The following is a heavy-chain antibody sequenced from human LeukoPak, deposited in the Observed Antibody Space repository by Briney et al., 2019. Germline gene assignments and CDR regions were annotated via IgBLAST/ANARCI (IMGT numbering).Heavy chain of an antibody. V-gene: IGHV3-30*18. CDR2: ISYDGSNK. CDR3: AKVAGGLWFGDSYSDY. Sequence: GGSLRLSCAASGFTFSSYGMHWVRQAPGKGLEWVAVISYDGSNKYYADSVKGRFTISRDNSKNTLYLQMNSLRAEDTAVYYCAKVAGGLWFGDSYSDYWGQGTLVTVSS. CDR1: GFTFSSYG. J-gene: IGHJ4*02. D-gene: IGHD3-10*01.